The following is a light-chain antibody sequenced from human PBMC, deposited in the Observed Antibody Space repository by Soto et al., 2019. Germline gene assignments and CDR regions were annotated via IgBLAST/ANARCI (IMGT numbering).Light chain of an antibody. J-gene: IGKJ1*01. CDR3: QQYGESPWT. CDR2: GAS. V-gene: IGKV3-20*01. Sequence: EIVLTQSPGTLSLSPGERATLSCRASQSVGSTYLAWYQQKPGQAFRLLIYGASSRAAGIPDKFSGSGSGTDSTLTISRLEPEDFAVYYCQQYGESPWTFGQGTKVDIK. CDR1: QSVGSTY.